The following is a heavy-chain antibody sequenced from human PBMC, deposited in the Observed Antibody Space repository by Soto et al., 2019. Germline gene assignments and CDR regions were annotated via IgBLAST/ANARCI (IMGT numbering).Heavy chain of an antibody. CDR1: GASIDSYD. D-gene: IGHD3-22*01. V-gene: IGHV4-59*13. Sequence: SETLSLTCSVSGASIDSYDWNWIRQPPGKGLEWIGDIDYRGSTTYNPSLKTRVTISVDRSKNQFSLKLTSVTAADTAVYYCARARTHCDSSACYSGEDGWGRGTTVMVSP. J-gene: IGHJ6*04. CDR3: ARARTHCDSSACYSGEDG. CDR2: IDYRGST.